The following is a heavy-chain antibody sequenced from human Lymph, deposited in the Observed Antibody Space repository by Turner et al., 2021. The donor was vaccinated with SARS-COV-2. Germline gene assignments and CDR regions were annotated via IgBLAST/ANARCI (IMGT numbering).Heavy chain of an antibody. Sequence: QMQLQESGPRLVKPLETLSLTCTVSGGSMNSNYWSWIRQPPGKRLEWIGYIYYRGSTNYDPSLKSRVTISVDTSKNKFSLKLTSVSAADTAIYYCAREIVNNWFDYWGQGILVTVSS. CDR1: GGSMNSNY. J-gene: IGHJ5*01. CDR3: AREIVNNWFDY. CDR2: IYYRGST. D-gene: IGHD2-21*01. V-gene: IGHV4-59*01.